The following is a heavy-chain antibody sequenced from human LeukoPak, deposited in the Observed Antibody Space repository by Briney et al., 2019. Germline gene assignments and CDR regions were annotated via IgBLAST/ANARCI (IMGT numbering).Heavy chain of an antibody. J-gene: IGHJ5*02. V-gene: IGHV1-8*01. CDR2: MNPLSGNT. CDR1: GYSFVTSD. CDR3: ARGPPTAMVTWDNWFDP. Sequence: ASVKVSCKASGYSFVTSDINWVRQAAGQGLEWMGWMNPLSGNTGYAQKFQGRVTMTRNTSTGTAYMELSSLRSEDTAVYYCARGPPTAMVTWDNWFDPWGQGTLVTVSS. D-gene: IGHD5-18*01.